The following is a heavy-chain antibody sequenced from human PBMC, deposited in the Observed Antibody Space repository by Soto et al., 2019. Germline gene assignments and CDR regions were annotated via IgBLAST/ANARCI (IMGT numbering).Heavy chain of an antibody. D-gene: IGHD3-22*01. CDR3: ARDKRGGYYDSSGYYSYYYYGMDV. J-gene: IGHJ6*02. CDR2: IYYSGST. CDR1: GGSISSYY. Sequence: QVQLQESGPGLVKPSETLSLTCTVSGGSISSYYWSWIRQPPGKGLEWIGYIYYSGSTNYNPSLKSRVTISVDTSKNQFSLKLSSVTAADTAVYYCARDKRGGYYDSSGYYSYYYYGMDVWGQGTTVTVSS. V-gene: IGHV4-59*01.